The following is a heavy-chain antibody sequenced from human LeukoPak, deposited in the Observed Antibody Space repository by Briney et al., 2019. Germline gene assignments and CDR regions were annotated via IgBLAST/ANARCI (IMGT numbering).Heavy chain of an antibody. CDR1: GFTFNNFG. CDR3: VRGIAGRIATFGVIRGGYFDY. V-gene: IGHV3-48*01. CDR2: IGSSASIT. D-gene: IGHD3-3*01. J-gene: IGHJ4*02. Sequence: GGSLRLSCAASGFTFNNFGLNWGRQAPGRGLEWVSYIGSSASITNYADAVEGRFTISRESATKSLHLQMDSLRVEDTAVYYCVRGIAGRIATFGVIRGGYFDYWGQGTLVTVSS.